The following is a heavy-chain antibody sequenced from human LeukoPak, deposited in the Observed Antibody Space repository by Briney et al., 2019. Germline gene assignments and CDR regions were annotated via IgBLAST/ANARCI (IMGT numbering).Heavy chain of an antibody. CDR1: GLNFDDSA. Sequence: PGRSLRLSCVASGLNFDDSAMHWVREAPGKRLEWVSLLSADGGSTFSADSVKGRFSISRDNSKNSLYLQMNSLRSEDTAMYYCAKESGKFDYWGQGTLVAVSS. J-gene: IGHJ4*02. CDR2: LSADGGST. CDR3: AKESGKFDY. V-gene: IGHV3-43*02.